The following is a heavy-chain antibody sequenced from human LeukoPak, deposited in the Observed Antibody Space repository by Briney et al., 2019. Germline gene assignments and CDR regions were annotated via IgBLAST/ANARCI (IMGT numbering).Heavy chain of an antibody. D-gene: IGHD2-8*01. CDR3: MTERYWPNGGYVH. CDR2: IKRQMDGATT. J-gene: IGHJ4*02. Sequence: PGDSLRLSCVASGFSFSEDWMNWVRQAPGRGLEWLGRIKRQMDGATTDYAAPMKGRFTISRDDSKNTLSLQMNSLKTEDTAIYYCMTERYWPNGGYVHWGQGTLVTVSS. CDR1: GFSFSEDW. V-gene: IGHV3-15*01.